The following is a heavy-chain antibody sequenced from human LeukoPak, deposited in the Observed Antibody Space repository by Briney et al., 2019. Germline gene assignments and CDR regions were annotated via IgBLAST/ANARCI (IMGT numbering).Heavy chain of an antibody. CDR3: ATRGGPVVPAAIWPHWFDP. J-gene: IGHJ5*02. Sequence: PSETLSLTCAVYGGSFSGYYWSWIRQPPGKGLEWIGEINHSGSTNYNPSLKSRVTISVDTSKNQFSLKLSSVTAADTAVYYCATRGGPVVPAAIWPHWFDPWGQGTPVTVSS. V-gene: IGHV4-34*01. D-gene: IGHD2-2*01. CDR2: INHSGST. CDR1: GGSFSGYY.